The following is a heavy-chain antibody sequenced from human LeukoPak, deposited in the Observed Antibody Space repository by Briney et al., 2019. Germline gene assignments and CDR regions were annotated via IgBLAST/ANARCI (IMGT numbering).Heavy chain of an antibody. V-gene: IGHV1-46*01. Sequence: GASVKVSCKASGYTFTSYYMHWVRQAPGQGLEWMGIVNPSGGTTTYSQKFQGRVTMTRDTSTSTVYMELSGLRSEDTAMFFCARSITTKDAPDYWGQGTLVTVCS. D-gene: IGHD4-11*01. J-gene: IGHJ4*02. CDR3: ARSITTKDAPDY. CDR2: VNPSGGTT. CDR1: GYTFTSYY.